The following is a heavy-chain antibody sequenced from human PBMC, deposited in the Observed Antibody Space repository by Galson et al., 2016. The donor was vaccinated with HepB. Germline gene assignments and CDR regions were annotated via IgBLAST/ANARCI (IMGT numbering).Heavy chain of an antibody. V-gene: IGHV1-69*13. CDR2: ILPVLGTP. J-gene: IGHJ5*02. CDR3: ATEVTSWLNLTRHAYTWFDP. Sequence: SVKVSCKASGGTFKSFDVNWVRQAPGQGLEWMGGILPVLGTPNYAQKFQGRVTITADASTNIAYMELTSLRSEDTAVYYCATEVTSWLNLTRHAYTWFDPWGQGTLVTVSS. D-gene: IGHD2-2*01. CDR1: GGTFKSFD.